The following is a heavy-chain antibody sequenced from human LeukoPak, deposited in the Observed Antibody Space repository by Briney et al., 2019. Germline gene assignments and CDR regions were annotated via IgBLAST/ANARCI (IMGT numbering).Heavy chain of an antibody. V-gene: IGHV3-48*04. CDR3: ARGDSYYDSSGYSPFDY. CDR1: GFNFSSYW. D-gene: IGHD3-22*01. CDR2: ISSSSSTI. Sequence: GGSLRLSCAASGFNFSSYWMSWVRQAPGKGLEWVSYISSSSSTIYYADSVKGRFTISRDNAKNSLYLQMNSLRAEDTAVYYCARGDSYYDSSGYSPFDYWGQGTLVTVSS. J-gene: IGHJ4*02.